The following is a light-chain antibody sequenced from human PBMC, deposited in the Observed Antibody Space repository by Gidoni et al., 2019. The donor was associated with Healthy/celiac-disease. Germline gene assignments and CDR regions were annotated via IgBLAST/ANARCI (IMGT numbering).Light chain of an antibody. V-gene: IGKV4-1*01. CDR3: QQYYSTPCS. CDR1: QSVLYSSNNKNY. CDR2: WAS. Sequence: DIVMTQSPDSLAVTLGERATINCKSSQSVLYSSNNKNYLAWYQQKPGQPPKLLIYWASTRESGVPDRFSGSGSGTDFTLTISSLHAEDVAVYYCQQYYSTPCSFGQGTKLEIK. J-gene: IGKJ2*04.